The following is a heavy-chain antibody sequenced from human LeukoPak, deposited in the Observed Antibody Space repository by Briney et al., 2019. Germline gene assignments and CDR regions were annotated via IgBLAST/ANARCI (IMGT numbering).Heavy chain of an antibody. Sequence: PGGSLRLSCAASGFTFSSYAMSWVRQAPGKGLEWVSSISTSGSYTYYADSVKGRFTISRDNAKNSLFLQMNSLRAEDTAVYYCATKGTYGGIDSYYYMDVWGKGTTVTISS. CDR2: ISTSGSYT. D-gene: IGHD3-16*01. CDR3: ATKGTYGGIDSYYYMDV. V-gene: IGHV3-21*01. J-gene: IGHJ6*03. CDR1: GFTFSSYA.